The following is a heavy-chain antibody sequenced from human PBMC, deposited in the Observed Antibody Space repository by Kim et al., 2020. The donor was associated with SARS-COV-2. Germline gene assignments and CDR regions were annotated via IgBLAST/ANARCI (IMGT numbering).Heavy chain of an antibody. Sequence: ASVKVSCKASGYTFTSYAMHWVRQAPGQRLEWMGWINAGNGNTKYSQKFQGRVTITRDTSASTAYMELSSLRSEDTAVYYCARTEGIVVVVAAFDYWGQGTLVTVSS. D-gene: IGHD2-15*01. J-gene: IGHJ4*02. V-gene: IGHV1-3*01. CDR1: GYTFTSYA. CDR3: ARTEGIVVVVAAFDY. CDR2: INAGNGNT.